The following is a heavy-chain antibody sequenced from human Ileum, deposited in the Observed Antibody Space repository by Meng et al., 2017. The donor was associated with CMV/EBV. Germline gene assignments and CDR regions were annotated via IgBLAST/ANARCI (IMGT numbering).Heavy chain of an antibody. CDR2: VHHSGNA. D-gene: IGHD2-15*01. J-gene: IGHJ5*01. Sequence: LSLICTVSSASISDNWWSWVRQPPGKGLEWIGEVHHSGNAHYSPSLKSRVTISPDTSKNHLSLNLYSVTAADTAVYYCAKHSSFSFDSWGQGLLVTVSS. CDR1: SASISDNW. V-gene: IGHV4-4*02. CDR3: AKHSSFSFDS.